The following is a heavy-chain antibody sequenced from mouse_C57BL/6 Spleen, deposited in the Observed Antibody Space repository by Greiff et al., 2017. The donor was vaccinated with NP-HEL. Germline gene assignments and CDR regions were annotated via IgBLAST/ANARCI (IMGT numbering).Heavy chain of an antibody. CDR1: GYTFTSYW. J-gene: IGHJ2*01. Sequence: QVQLQQPGAELVRPGTSVQLSCKASGYTFTSYWMHWVKQRPGQGLEWIGVIDPSDSYSNYNQKFKGKATLPVDTSSSTAYMQLSSLTSEDSAVYYCARGDGSSFWGQGTTLTVSS. CDR3: ARGDGSSF. V-gene: IGHV1-59*01. D-gene: IGHD1-1*01. CDR2: IDPSDSYS.